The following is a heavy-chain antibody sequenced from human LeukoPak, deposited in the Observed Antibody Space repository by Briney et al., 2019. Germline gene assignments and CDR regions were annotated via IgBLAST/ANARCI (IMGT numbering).Heavy chain of an antibody. J-gene: IGHJ4*02. D-gene: IGHD3-9*01. CDR2: ISGSGGST. Sequence: PGGSLRLSCAASGFTFSSYAMSWVRQAPGKGLEWVSAISGSGGSTYYADSVKGRFTISRDNSKNTLYPQMNSLRAEDTAVYYCAKVEGRGYYDILTGYPHFDYWGQGTLVTVSS. V-gene: IGHV3-23*01. CDR1: GFTFSSYA. CDR3: AKVEGRGYYDILTGYPHFDY.